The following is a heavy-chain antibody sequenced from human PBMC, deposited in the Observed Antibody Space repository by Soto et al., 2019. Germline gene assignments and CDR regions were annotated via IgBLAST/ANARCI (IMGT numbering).Heavy chain of an antibody. CDR3: AGDKALAAAAGKPYSYYGMDV. J-gene: IGHJ6*02. CDR2: IYYSGST. V-gene: IGHV4-59*01. CDR1: GGSISSYY. D-gene: IGHD6-13*01. Sequence: PSETLSPTCTVSGGSISSYYWSWTRQPPGKGLEWIGYIYYSGSTNYNPSLKSRVTISVDTSKNGFSLTLSSVTAADTAVYYCAGDKALAAAAGKPYSYYGMDVWGQGTTVT.